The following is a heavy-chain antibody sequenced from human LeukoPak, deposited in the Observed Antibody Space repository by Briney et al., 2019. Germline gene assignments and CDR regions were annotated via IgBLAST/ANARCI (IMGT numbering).Heavy chain of an antibody. Sequence: GGSLRLSCAASGFTFSSYGMHWVRQVPGKGLVWVSRIQGDGSGIIYADSVKGRFTISRDNAKNTLYLQMNSLSDEDTAVYYCARGLSGYASSLGYWGQGTLVTVSA. CDR2: IQGDGSGI. D-gene: IGHD6-6*01. CDR3: ARGLSGYASSLGY. V-gene: IGHV3-74*01. J-gene: IGHJ4*02. CDR1: GFTFSSYG.